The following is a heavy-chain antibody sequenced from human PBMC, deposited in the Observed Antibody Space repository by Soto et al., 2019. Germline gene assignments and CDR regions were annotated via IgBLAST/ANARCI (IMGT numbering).Heavy chain of an antibody. CDR1: GLNVRSNS. CDR3: ARDIPLFSFGYQRGIYLDY. Sequence: GGSLRLSCVVSGLNVRSNSMNWVRQAPGKGLEWVSVISSGGTTSYADSVKGRFAISRDTSTNMLYLQLSILRVEDTAVYYCARDIPLFSFGYQRGIYLDYWGQGALVTVSS. D-gene: IGHD3-22*01. V-gene: IGHV3-66*01. CDR2: ISSGGTT. J-gene: IGHJ4*02.